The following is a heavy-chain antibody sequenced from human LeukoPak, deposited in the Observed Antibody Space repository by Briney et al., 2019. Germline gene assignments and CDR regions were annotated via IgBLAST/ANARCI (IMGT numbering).Heavy chain of an antibody. CDR2: ISYDGSNK. D-gene: IGHD2-21*01. CDR3: AKDHPLIIVYYFDY. Sequence: PGGSLRLSCAASGFTFSTYDFSTYGMHWVRQAPGKGLEWVAVISYDGSNKYYADSVKGRFTISRDNSKNTLYLQMNSLRAEDTAVYYCAKDHPLIIVYYFDYWGQGTLVTVSS. CDR1: GFTFSTYDFSTYG. J-gene: IGHJ4*02. V-gene: IGHV3-30*18.